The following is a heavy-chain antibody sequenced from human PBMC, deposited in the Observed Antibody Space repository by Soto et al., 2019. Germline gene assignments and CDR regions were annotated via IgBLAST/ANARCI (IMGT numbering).Heavy chain of an antibody. CDR3: ARRGPGTYFDY. J-gene: IGHJ4*02. V-gene: IGHV3-23*01. Sequence: EVQLLESGGGLVQPGGSLRLSCAASGFTFSSYAMSWVRQAPGKGLEWVSVTSGIGDSTYYADSVKGRFTISRDNSKNKLYLQMNRLRAEDTAVYYCARRGPGTYFDYWGQGTLVTVSA. D-gene: IGHD6-13*01. CDR1: GFTFSSYA. CDR2: TSGIGDST.